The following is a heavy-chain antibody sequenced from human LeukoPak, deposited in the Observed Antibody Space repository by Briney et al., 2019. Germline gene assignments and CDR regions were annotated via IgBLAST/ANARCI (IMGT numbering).Heavy chain of an antibody. CDR3: AVWFGTYYYYGMDV. CDR2: ISYDGSNK. CDR1: GFTFSSYG. V-gene: IGHV3-30*03. J-gene: IGHJ6*02. D-gene: IGHD3-10*01. Sequence: GGSLRLSCAASGFTFSSYGMHWVRQAPGKGLEWVAVISYDGSNKYYADSVKGRFTISRGNSKNTLYLQMNSLRAEDTAVYYCAVWFGTYYYYGMDVWGQGTTVTVSS.